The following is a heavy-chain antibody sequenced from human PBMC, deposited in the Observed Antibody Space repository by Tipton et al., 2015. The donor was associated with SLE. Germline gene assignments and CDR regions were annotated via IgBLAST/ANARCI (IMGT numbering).Heavy chain of an antibody. J-gene: IGHJ4*02. Sequence: GLVKPSQTLSLTCAISGDSVSTNSAAWNWIRQSPSRGLEWLGRTYYRSKWFNDYAVSVKSRITINPDTSKNQFSLQLDSVTPEDTAVYYCVRDFGQVFDSGGRGTLVTVSS. CDR2: TYYRSKWFN. D-gene: IGHD3-16*01. CDR1: GDSVSTNSAA. V-gene: IGHV6-1*01. CDR3: VRDFGQVFDS.